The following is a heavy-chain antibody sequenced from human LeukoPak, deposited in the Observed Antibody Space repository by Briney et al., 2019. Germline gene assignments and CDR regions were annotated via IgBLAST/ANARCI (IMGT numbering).Heavy chain of an antibody. D-gene: IGHD3-16*02. Sequence: SETLSLTCTVSGGSISSYYWSWIRQPAGKGLEWIGRIYTSGSTNYNPSLKSRVTMSVDTSKNQFSLKLSSVTAANTAVYYCARYPLIGGQFDAFDIWGQGTMVTVSS. CDR1: GGSISSYY. CDR3: ARYPLIGGQFDAFDI. CDR2: IYTSGST. V-gene: IGHV4-4*07. J-gene: IGHJ3*02.